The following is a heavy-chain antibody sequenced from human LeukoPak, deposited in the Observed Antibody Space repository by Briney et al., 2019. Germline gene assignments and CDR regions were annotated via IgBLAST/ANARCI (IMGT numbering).Heavy chain of an antibody. J-gene: IGHJ5*02. V-gene: IGHV4-59*02. CDR3: AAKPVVRASLGHYFDT. CDR2: TYYTGDT. CDR1: GGSVSTNY. D-gene: IGHD3-10*01. Sequence: PSGTLSLTCTVSGGSVSTNYWSWIRQPPGKGLEWIGNTYYTGDTSYDPSLKSRVTMSVDTSKNQVSLKLTSVTAADTAVYFCAAKPVVRASLGHYFDTWGQGILVTVSS.